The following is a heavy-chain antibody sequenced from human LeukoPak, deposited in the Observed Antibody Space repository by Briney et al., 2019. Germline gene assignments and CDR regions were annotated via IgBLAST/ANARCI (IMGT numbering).Heavy chain of an antibody. CDR3: AREMYSSGWSNAFDI. CDR2: INWNGGST. Sequence: GGSLRLSCAASGFTFDDYGMSWVRQAPGKGLEWVSGINWNGGSTGYADSVKGRFTISRDNAKNSLYLQMNSLRAEDTALYYCAREMYSSGWSNAFDIWGQGTMVTVSS. J-gene: IGHJ3*02. D-gene: IGHD6-19*01. CDR1: GFTFDDYG. V-gene: IGHV3-20*04.